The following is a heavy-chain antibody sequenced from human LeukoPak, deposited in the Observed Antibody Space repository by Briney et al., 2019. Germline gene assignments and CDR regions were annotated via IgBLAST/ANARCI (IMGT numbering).Heavy chain of an antibody. Sequence: GGSLRLSCAASGFTFSTYDMHWVRQAPGKGLEWVAVISDDGTKKYYADFVKGRFTISRDNSKNTLYLEMNSLRVEDTAIYYCAKAPAGIRRPLEYWGQGSLVTVSS. V-gene: IGHV3-30*18. CDR2: ISDDGTKK. CDR1: GFTFSTYD. J-gene: IGHJ4*02. D-gene: IGHD2-2*02. CDR3: AKAPAGIRRPLEY.